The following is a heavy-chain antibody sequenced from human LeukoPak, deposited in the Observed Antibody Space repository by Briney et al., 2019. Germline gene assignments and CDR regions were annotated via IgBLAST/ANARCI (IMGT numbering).Heavy chain of an antibody. J-gene: IGHJ4*02. D-gene: IGHD3-22*01. V-gene: IGHV4-39*01. CDR2: IYDSGST. CDR3: AIGGSSGYSLLYYFDY. CDR1: GGSISSSSYY. Sequence: SETLSLTCTVSGGSISSSSYYWGWIRQPPGKGLEWIGSIYDSGSTYYNPSLKSRVTISVDTSKNQFSLKLSSVTAADTAVYYCAIGGSSGYSLLYYFDYWGQGTLVTVSS.